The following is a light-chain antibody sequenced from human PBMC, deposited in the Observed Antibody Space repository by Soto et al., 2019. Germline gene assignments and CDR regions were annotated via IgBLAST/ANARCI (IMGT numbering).Light chain of an antibody. CDR1: QSVSGNY. V-gene: IGKV3-20*01. CDR2: SAS. CDR3: QQHGTSPFT. Sequence: EIVFTQSPGTLSLSPGERATLSCRASQSVSGNYVAWYQQKPGQAPRLLIYSASTRATGIPDRFSGSGSETDFTLTISRLEPEDFAVYYCQQHGTSPFTFGQGTRLEIK. J-gene: IGKJ2*01.